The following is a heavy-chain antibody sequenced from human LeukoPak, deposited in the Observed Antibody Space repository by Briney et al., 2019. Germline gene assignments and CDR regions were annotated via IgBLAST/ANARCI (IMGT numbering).Heavy chain of an antibody. CDR1: GGSFSGYY. J-gene: IGHJ4*02. Sequence: SETLSLTCAVYGGSFSGYYWSWIRQPPGKGLEWIGEINHSGSTNYNPSLKSRVTISVDTSKNQFSLKLSSVTAADTAVYYCTRDRTIAARPFDYWGQGTLVTVSS. CDR3: TRDRTIAARPFDY. D-gene: IGHD6-6*01. CDR2: INHSGST. V-gene: IGHV4-34*01.